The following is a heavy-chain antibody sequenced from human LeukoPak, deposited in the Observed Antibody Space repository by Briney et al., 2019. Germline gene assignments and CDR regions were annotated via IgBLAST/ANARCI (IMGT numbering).Heavy chain of an antibody. D-gene: IGHD2-2*02. CDR2: ISSSSSYI. CDR3: ARDWCSSTSCYTGNEGWFDP. CDR1: GLTFSSYS. Sequence: GGSLRLSCAASGLTFSSYSMNWVRQAPGQGLEWVSSISSSSSYIYYADPEKGRFTISRDNARNSLYLQMNSLRAEDTAVYYCARDWCSSTSCYTGNEGWFDPWGQGTLVTVSS. J-gene: IGHJ5*02. V-gene: IGHV3-21*01.